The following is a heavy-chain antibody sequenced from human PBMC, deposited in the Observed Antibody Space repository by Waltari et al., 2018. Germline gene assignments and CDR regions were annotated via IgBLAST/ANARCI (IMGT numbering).Heavy chain of an antibody. D-gene: IGHD4-17*01. J-gene: IGHJ1*01. CDR1: GGSISTNYN. Sequence: QLQLQESGPGLVKPSETMSLTCTVSGGSISTNYNWGWIRQPPGKGLEWTGNMQYRGSTFYNPSLESRVTISLDTWKNQFSLRLSSVGAADTAVYFCGRIAFGDEGGYFQYWGQGTLVTVSS. CDR2: MQYRGST. V-gene: IGHV4-39*01. CDR3: GRIAFGDEGGYFQY.